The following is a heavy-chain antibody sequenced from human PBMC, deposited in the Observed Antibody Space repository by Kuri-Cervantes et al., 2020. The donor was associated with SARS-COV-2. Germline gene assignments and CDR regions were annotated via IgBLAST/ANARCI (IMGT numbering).Heavy chain of an antibody. J-gene: IGHJ6*02. V-gene: IGHV3-48*02. CDR3: ARRGYYPDYYYGMDV. CDR1: GFTFTNAW. Sequence: GESLKISCAASGFTFTNAWMGWVRQAPGKGLEWISYISSRSTTIYYADSAKGRFTISRDNAKNSLYLQMNSLRDEDTAVYYCARRGYYPDYYYGMDVWGQGTTVTVSS. D-gene: IGHD3-22*01. CDR2: ISSRSTTI.